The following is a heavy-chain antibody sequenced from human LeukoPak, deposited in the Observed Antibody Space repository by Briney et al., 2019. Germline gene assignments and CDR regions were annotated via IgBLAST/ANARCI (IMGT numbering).Heavy chain of an antibody. CDR3: ARAIMTTVTTGISGY. CDR2: INPSGGST. V-gene: IGHV1-46*01. D-gene: IGHD4-17*01. J-gene: IGHJ4*02. CDR1: GYTFTSYY. Sequence: GASVKVSCKASGYTFTSYYMHWVRQAPGQGLEWMGIINPSGGSTSYAQKFQGRVTMTRDTSTSTVYMELSSLRSEDTAVYYCARAIMTTVTTGISGYWGQGTLVTVSS.